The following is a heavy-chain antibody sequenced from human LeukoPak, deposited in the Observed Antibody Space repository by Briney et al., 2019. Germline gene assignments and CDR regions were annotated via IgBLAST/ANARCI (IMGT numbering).Heavy chain of an antibody. CDR2: INPNSGGT. CDR1: GYTFTGYY. V-gene: IGHV1-2*02. J-gene: IGHJ4*02. D-gene: IGHD5-18*01. Sequence: ASVKVSCKASGYTFTGYYMHWVRQAAGQGLEWMGWINPNSGGTNYAQKFQGRVTMTRVTSISTAYMELSRLRSDDTAVYYCARERREYSYGSFIGDYWGQGTLVTVSS. CDR3: ARERREYSYGSFIGDY.